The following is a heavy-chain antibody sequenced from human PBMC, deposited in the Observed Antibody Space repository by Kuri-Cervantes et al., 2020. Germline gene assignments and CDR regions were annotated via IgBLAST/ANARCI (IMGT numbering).Heavy chain of an antibody. Sequence: SVKVSCKASGGTFSSYAISWVRQAPGQGLEWMGGIIPIFGTANYAQKFQGRVTITADESTSTAYMELSSLRSEDTAVYYCARAPRGYSSSWFDYWGQGTRVTVSS. V-gene: IGHV1-69*13. D-gene: IGHD6-13*01. CDR1: GGTFSSYA. CDR3: ARAPRGYSSSWFDY. CDR2: IIPIFGTA. J-gene: IGHJ4*02.